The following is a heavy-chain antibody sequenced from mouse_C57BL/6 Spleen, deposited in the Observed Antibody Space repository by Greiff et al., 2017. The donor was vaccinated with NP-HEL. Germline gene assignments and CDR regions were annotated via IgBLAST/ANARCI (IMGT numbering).Heavy chain of an antibody. CDR1: GYSITSGYY. V-gene: IGHV3-6*01. CDR3: PYGSHGYFDV. J-gene: IGHJ1*03. D-gene: IGHD2-1*01. CDR2: ISYDGSN. Sequence: DVKLVESGPGLVKPSQSLSLTCSVTGYSITSGYYWNWIRQFPGNKLEWMGYISYDGSNNYNPSLKNRISITRDTSKNQFFLKLNSVTTEDTATYYCPYGSHGYFDVWGTGTTVTVSS.